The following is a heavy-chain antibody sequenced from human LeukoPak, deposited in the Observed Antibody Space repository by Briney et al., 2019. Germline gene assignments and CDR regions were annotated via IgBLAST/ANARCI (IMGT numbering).Heavy chain of an antibody. V-gene: IGHV3-21*01. CDR2: IGHVAGDI. J-gene: IGHJ4*01. CDR1: GFTFTSVS. Sequence: GGSLRLSCVTSGFTFTSVSMSWVRQAPGKGLEWVAFIGHVAGDIFYGDSVRGRFNISRDDAKGSVYLQMNSLKDDDTAVYFCARDPYTGSMFDYWGHGTLVTVSS. D-gene: IGHD1-1*01. CDR3: ARDPYTGSMFDY.